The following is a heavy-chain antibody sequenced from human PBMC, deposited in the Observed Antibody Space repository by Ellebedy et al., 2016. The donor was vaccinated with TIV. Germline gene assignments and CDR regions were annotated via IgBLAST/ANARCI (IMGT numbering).Heavy chain of an antibody. J-gene: IGHJ3*02. CDR3: ARLGSDDAFDI. Sequence: PGGSLRLSCKDSGYTFTNYWIAWVRQMPGKGLEWMGIIYPGNSDVRYSPSFQGQVTISTDRSINTAYLPWSSLRASDSAIYYCARLGSDDAFDIWGQGTLITVS. D-gene: IGHD6-19*01. V-gene: IGHV5-51*01. CDR2: IYPGNSDV. CDR1: GYTFTNYW.